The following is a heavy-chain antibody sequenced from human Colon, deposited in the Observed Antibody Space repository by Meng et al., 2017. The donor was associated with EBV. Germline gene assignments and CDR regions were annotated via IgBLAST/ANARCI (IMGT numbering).Heavy chain of an antibody. V-gene: IGHV4-30-4*01. CDR3: ASFDHIPRRNYFDY. CDR2: IHHSGSA. J-gene: IGHJ4*02. D-gene: IGHD2-21*01. CDR1: GGSMSSGNYY. Sequence: QVQVEESGPGLVDPPQPLSLTCTVSGGSMSSGNYYWSWIRQPPGKGLEWIGYIHHSGSAYYNPSLKSRVSISVDTSKNQFSLNLNSMTAADTAVYYCASFDHIPRRNYFDYWGQGTLVTVSS.